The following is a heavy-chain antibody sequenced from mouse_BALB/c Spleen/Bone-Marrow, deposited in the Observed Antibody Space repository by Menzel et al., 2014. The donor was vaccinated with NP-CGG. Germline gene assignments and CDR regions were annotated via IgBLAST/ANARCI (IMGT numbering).Heavy chain of an antibody. CDR1: GYAFSIYW. J-gene: IGHJ2*01. CDR3: AGGGISMDY. CDR2: IYPGDDDT. Sequence: QVQLQQSGAELVRPGSSVKISCKASGYAFSIYWMNWVKQRPGQGLEWIGQIYPGDDDTDYNGKFKGKATLTADRSSSTAYMQLNSLASEDSAVYIRAGGGISMDYWGQGTTLTVSS. V-gene: IGHV1-80*01.